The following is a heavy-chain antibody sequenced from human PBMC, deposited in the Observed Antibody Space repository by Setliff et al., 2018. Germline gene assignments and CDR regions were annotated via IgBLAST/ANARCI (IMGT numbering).Heavy chain of an antibody. CDR3: ARERMYCSSTSCSPGLNWFDP. J-gene: IGHJ5*02. D-gene: IGHD2-2*01. CDR2: IYYSGST. Sequence: SETLSLTCTVSGGSISSSSYYWSWIRQPPGKGLEWIGSIYYSGSTYYNPSLKSRVTISVDTSKNQFSLKLSSVTAADTAVYYCARERMYCSSTSCSPGLNWFDPWGQGTLVTVSS. V-gene: IGHV4-39*07. CDR1: GGSISSSSYY.